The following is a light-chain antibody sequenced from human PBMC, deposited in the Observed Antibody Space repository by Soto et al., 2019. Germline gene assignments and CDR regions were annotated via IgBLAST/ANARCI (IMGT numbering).Light chain of an antibody. V-gene: IGLV1-40*01. CDR1: SSNIGATYD. J-gene: IGLJ1*01. Sequence: QSVLTQPPSVSGAPGQRVTISCTGSSSNIGATYDVQWYQQQPGTAPKLLIHGNSNRPSGVSDRFSGSKSGNTASLTISGLQAEDEADYYCNSFTTTNTYVFGTGTKVTV. CDR3: NSFTTTNTYV. CDR2: GNS.